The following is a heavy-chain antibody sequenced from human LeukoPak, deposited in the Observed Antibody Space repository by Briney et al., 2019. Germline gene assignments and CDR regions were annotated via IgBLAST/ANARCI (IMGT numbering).Heavy chain of an antibody. V-gene: IGHV5-10-1*01. Sequence: GESLKISCKGSGYSFTSYWISWVRQMPGKGLEWMGRIDPSDSYTNYSPSFQGHVTISADKSISTAYLQWNSLKASDSAIYYCARHKYSRGWLGTDYWGQGTLVTVSS. D-gene: IGHD6-19*01. CDR3: ARHKYSRGWLGTDY. CDR1: GYSFTSYW. J-gene: IGHJ4*02. CDR2: IDPSDSYT.